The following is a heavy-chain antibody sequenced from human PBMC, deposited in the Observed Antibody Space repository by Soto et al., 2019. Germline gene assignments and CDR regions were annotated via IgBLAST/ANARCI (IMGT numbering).Heavy chain of an antibody. V-gene: IGHV4-34*01. Sequence: XETLSLTCAVYGGSVSGYYWSWIRQPPGKGLEWIGEINHSGSTNYNPSLKSRVTISVDTSKNQFSLKLSSVTAADTAVYYCERRLLYSSSGLDVWGQGTTVTVSS. CDR2: INHSGST. D-gene: IGHD6-6*01. CDR3: ERRLLYSSSGLDV. CDR1: GGSVSGYY. J-gene: IGHJ6*02.